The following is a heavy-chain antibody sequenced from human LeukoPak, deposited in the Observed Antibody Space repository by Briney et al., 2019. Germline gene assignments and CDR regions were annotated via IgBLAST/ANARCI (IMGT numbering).Heavy chain of an antibody. D-gene: IGHD3-22*01. J-gene: IGHJ3*02. CDR3: ARRLVVDDAFDI. CDR1: GGSITSISYH. CDR2: IYYSGST. Sequence: PSETLSLTCTVSGGSITSISYHWGWIRQPPGKGLEWIGSIYYSGSTYYNPSLRSRVTISIDTSKNYFSLELTSVTAADTAVYYCARRLVVDDAFDIWGQGTMVTVSS. V-gene: IGHV4-39*02.